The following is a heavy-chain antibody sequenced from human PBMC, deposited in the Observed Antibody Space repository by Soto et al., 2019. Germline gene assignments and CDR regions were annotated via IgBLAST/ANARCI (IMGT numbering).Heavy chain of an antibody. Sequence: QVQLVQSGAEVKKPGSSVTVSCKTSGGTFSKDAINWVLQAPGQGLEWMRLLIPVLGSPIYAQTFQGRIRVTLYEATSTACMDRSSLRSQDTAVYSCTRVLGDNLEPGKTRSYSMDVWGYGTPVSVSS. J-gene: IGHJ6*03. CDR2: LIPVLGSP. D-gene: IGHD1-1*01. CDR3: TRVLGDNLEPGKTRSYSMDV. V-gene: IGHV1-69*01. CDR1: GGTFSKDA.